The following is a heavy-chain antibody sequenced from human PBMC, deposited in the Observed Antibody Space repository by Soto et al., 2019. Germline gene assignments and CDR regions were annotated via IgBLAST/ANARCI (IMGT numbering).Heavy chain of an antibody. CDR2: NSYDGSNK. CDR1: GFTFSTYC. V-gene: IGHV3-30*18. J-gene: IGHJ4*02. CDR3: AKALGELSPESYDY. Sequence: GVSPGLSFAASGFTFSTYCMHWVRQAPGKGLEWVAFNSYDGSNKYYADSVKGRFTISRDSSEKTLYLQMNSLRPEDTAVYYCAKALGELSPESYDYWGQGTLVTVSS. D-gene: IGHD3-16*02.